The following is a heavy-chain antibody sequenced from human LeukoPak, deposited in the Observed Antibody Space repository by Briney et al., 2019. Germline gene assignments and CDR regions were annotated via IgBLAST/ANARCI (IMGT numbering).Heavy chain of an antibody. CDR1: GGSISSSSYY. CDR2: IYYSGST. D-gene: IGHD2-15*01. J-gene: IGHJ4*02. CDR3: ARPASLNWYCSGGSCHSPFDY. V-gene: IGHV4-39*01. Sequence: PSETLSLTCTVSGGSISSSSYYWGWIRQPPGKGLEWIGNIYYSGSTYYNPSLKSRVTISVDTSTNQFSLKLSSVTAADTAVYYCARPASLNWYCSGGSCHSPFDYWGQGTLVTVSS.